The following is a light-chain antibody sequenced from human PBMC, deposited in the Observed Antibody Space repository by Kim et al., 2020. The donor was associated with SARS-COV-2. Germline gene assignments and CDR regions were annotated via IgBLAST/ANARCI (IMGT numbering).Light chain of an antibody. CDR3: QQYNFYPRT. CDR2: AAS. CDR1: QDMRYH. Sequence: AAVGERVPIPCRASQDMRYHLAWYQHNPDKAPKLLIYAASTLQTGVPSRFSGSGSGTEFTLTISSLQPEDFATYFCQQYNFYPRTFGQGTKVDI. J-gene: IGKJ1*01. V-gene: IGKV1-9*01.